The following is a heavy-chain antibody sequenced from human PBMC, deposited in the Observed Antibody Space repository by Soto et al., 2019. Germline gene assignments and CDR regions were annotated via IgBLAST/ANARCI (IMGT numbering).Heavy chain of an antibody. Sequence: QVQLVQSGPEGKKPGASVNVSCKTSGYAFSSYGITWVRQAPGQGLEWMGWISAYNGNRNYAQKFQDRVTMTTDTSTSVAYMELRGLRYDDTAVYYCARVDGGVIPGPCDIWGQGTTVTVSA. V-gene: IGHV1-18*04. J-gene: IGHJ3*02. CDR2: ISAYNGNR. CDR1: GYAFSSYG. D-gene: IGHD3-16*02. CDR3: ARVDGGVIPGPCDI.